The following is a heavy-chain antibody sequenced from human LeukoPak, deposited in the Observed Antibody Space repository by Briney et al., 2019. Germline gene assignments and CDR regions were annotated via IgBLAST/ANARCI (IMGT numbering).Heavy chain of an antibody. CDR2: IYTSGST. V-gene: IGHV4-4*07. J-gene: IGHJ5*02. CDR1: GGSISSYY. Sequence: SETLSLTCTVSGGSISSYYWSWIRQPAGKGLEWIGRIYTSGSTNYNPSLKSRVTMSVDTSQSQFSLKLSSVTAADTAVYYCARRANYGDYVGFDPWGQGTLVTVSS. CDR3: ARRANYGDYVGFDP. D-gene: IGHD4-17*01.